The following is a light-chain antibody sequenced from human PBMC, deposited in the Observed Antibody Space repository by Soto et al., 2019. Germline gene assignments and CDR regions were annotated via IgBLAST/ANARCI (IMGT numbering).Light chain of an antibody. CDR2: AAS. Sequence: DIQMTQSPSSLSASVVERVTITCRASQSFSSYVTWYQQKPGKAPKLLIYAASSRESGIPSRFSGSGSGTEFTLTISSLQPEDFAAYYCQQSYSTPRTVGQGTKVEIK. J-gene: IGKJ1*01. V-gene: IGKV1-39*01. CDR1: QSFSSY. CDR3: QQSYSTPRT.